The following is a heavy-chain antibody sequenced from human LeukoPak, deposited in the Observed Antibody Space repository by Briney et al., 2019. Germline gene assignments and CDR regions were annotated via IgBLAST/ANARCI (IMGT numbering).Heavy chain of an antibody. CDR2: ISGSGGST. CDR3: AKVRELGGNAFDY. V-gene: IGHV3-23*01. Sequence: TGGSLRLSCAASGFTFSSYAMSWVRQAPGKGLEGVSAISGSGGSTYYADSVKGRFTISRDNSKNTLYLQMNSLRAEDTAVYYCAKVRELGGNAFDYWGQGTLVTVSS. D-gene: IGHD1-26*01. J-gene: IGHJ4*02. CDR1: GFTFSSYA.